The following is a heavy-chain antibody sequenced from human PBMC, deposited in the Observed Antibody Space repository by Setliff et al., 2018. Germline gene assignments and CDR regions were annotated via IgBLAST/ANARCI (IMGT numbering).Heavy chain of an antibody. V-gene: IGHV1-8*02. Sequence: ASVKVSCKASGYTFTSYDINWVRQATGQGLEWMGWMNPNSGNTGYAQKFQGRVTMTRNTSISTAYMELSSLRSEDTAVYYCARLYYDYVWGSYRLYYYYGMDVWGQGTTVTVPS. D-gene: IGHD3-16*02. J-gene: IGHJ6*02. CDR3: ARLYYDYVWGSYRLYYYYGMDV. CDR1: GYTFTSYD. CDR2: MNPNSGNT.